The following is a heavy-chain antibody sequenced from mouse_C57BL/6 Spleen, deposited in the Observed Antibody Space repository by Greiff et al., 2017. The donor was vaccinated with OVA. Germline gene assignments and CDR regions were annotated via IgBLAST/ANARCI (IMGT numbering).Heavy chain of an antibody. V-gene: IGHV1-52*01. J-gene: IGHJ2*01. CDR1: GYTFTSYW. D-gene: IGHD2-2*01. CDR2: IDPSDSET. CDR3: ARDGYVLDY. Sequence: QVHVKQSGAELVRPGSSVKLSCKASGYTFTSYWMHWVKQRPIQGLEWIGNIDPSDSETHYNQKFKDKATLTVDKSSSTAYMQLSLLTSESSAVYYCARDGYVLDYWGQGTTLTVSS.